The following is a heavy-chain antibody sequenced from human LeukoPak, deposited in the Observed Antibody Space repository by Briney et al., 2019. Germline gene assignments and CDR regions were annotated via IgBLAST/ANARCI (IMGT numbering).Heavy chain of an antibody. D-gene: IGHD3-3*01. V-gene: IGHV1-18*01. CDR1: GYTFTSYG. CDR3: ARVPYYELQADAFDI. J-gene: IGHJ3*02. Sequence: GASVKVSCKASGYTFTSYGISWVRQAPGQGLEWMGWISAYNGNTNYAQKLQGRVTMTTDTSTSTAYMELRSLRSDDTAVYYCARVPYYELQADAFDIWGQGTMVTVSS. CDR2: ISAYNGNT.